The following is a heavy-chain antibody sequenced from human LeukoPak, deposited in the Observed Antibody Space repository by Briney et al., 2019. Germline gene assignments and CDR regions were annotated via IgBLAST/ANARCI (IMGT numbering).Heavy chain of an antibody. V-gene: IGHV3-15*01. CDR3: AKDSGSGSYYYDH. CDR2: IKSKTDGGTT. D-gene: IGHD3-10*01. Sequence: GGSLRHSCAASGFTFSNVWMSWVRQAPGKGLEWVGRIKSKTDGGTTDHAAAVKGRFTISRDDSKNTLFLQMNSLKTEDTGMYYCAKDSGSGSYYYDHWGQGTLVTVSS. J-gene: IGHJ4*02. CDR1: GFTFSNVW.